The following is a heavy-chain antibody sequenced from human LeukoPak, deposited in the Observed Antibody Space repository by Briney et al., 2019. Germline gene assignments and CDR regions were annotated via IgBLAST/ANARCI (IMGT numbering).Heavy chain of an antibody. Sequence: GGSLRLSCAASGFTFSSYGMPWVRKAPGKGLEWVSSISSSSSYIYYADSLKGRFTISRDNAKNSLYLQMNSLRAEDTAVYYCARKRTMGATPDAFDIWGQGTMVTVSS. CDR2: ISSSSSYI. J-gene: IGHJ3*02. V-gene: IGHV3-21*01. CDR1: GFTFSSYG. CDR3: ARKRTMGATPDAFDI. D-gene: IGHD1-26*01.